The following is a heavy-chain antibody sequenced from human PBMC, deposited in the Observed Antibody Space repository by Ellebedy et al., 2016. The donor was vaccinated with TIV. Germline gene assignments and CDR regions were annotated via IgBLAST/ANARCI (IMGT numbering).Heavy chain of an antibody. D-gene: IGHD3-22*01. CDR2: ISGSGGST. CDR1: GFTFNSYA. J-gene: IGHJ3*01. Sequence: GGSLRLSXAASGFTFNSYAMSWVRLAPGKGLEWVSVISGSGGSTYYADSVKGRFTISRDNSKNTLYLQMNSLRGEDTAVYYCEKDRPYYYDSRGYSDAFDVWGQGTMVTVSS. V-gene: IGHV3-23*01. CDR3: EKDRPYYYDSRGYSDAFDV.